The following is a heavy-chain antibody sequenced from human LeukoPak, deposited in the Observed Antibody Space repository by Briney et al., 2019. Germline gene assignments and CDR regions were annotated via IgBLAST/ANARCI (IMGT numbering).Heavy chain of an antibody. CDR1: GFTFSNYA. CDR3: AKGDGYNYWDAFDI. J-gene: IGHJ3*02. CDR2: ISGSGGST. D-gene: IGHD5-24*01. V-gene: IGHV3-23*01. Sequence: GGSPRLSCAASGFTFSNYAMSWVRQAPGKGLEWVSTISGSGGSTYYADSVRGRFTISRDTSKNTLYLQMNSLRVEDTALYYCAKGDGYNYWDAFDIWGQGTMVTVSS.